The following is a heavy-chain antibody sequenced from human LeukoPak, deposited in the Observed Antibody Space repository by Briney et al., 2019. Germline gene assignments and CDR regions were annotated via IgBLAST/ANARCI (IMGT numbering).Heavy chain of an antibody. J-gene: IGHJ4*02. CDR1: GGSISSYY. V-gene: IGHV4-59*08. Sequence: SETLSLTCSVSGGSISSYYWSWIRQPPGKGLEWIGYIYDSGSTNFKSPLKSRVTMSGDTSKNQFSLKVNSVTAADTAAYDCARHAENGYDRFDHWGPGTLVTVSS. CDR3: ARHAENGYDRFDH. D-gene: IGHD5-12*01. CDR2: IYDSGST.